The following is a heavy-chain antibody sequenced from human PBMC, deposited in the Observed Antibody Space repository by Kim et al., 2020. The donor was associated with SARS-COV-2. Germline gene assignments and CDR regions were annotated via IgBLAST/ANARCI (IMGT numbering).Heavy chain of an antibody. CDR3: ATSMVRAAYDY. CDR2: R. J-gene: IGHJ4*02. D-gene: IGHD3-10*01. Sequence: RRDGDSGRGRLTIPRDNAKNAVFLQMNSLGAEDSGVYYCATSMVRAAYDYWGQGTLVTVSS. V-gene: IGHV3-7*03.